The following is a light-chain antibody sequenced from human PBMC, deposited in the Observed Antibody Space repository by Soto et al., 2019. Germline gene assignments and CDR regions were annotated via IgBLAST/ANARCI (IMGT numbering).Light chain of an antibody. CDR2: DDS. Sequence: YELTQPPSVSVAPGQTASITCGGNNIGTKSVHWYQQRPGQAPVMVVYDDSDRPSGIPERFSGSKSENTATLTISRVEAGDEADYYCQVWDSNSDHQVFGTGTKVTVL. CDR1: NIGTKS. CDR3: QVWDSNSDHQV. J-gene: IGLJ1*01. V-gene: IGLV3-21*02.